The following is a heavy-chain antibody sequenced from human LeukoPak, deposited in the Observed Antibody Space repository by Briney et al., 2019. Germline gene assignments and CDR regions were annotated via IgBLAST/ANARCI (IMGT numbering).Heavy chain of an antibody. CDR3: ARVYSPLVDYDSSGYTYNWFDP. Sequence: SQTLSLTCTVSGGSISSGDYYWSWIRQPPGKGLEWIGYIYYSGSTYYNPSLKSRVTISVDTSKNQLSLKLSSVTAADTAVYYCARVYSPLVDYDSSGYTYNWFDPWGQGTLVTVSS. D-gene: IGHD3-22*01. J-gene: IGHJ5*02. CDR1: GGSISSGDYY. CDR2: IYYSGST. V-gene: IGHV4-30-4*08.